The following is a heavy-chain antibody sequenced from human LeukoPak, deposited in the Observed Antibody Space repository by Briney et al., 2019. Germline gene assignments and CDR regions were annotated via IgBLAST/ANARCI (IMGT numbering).Heavy chain of an antibody. CDR2: INPNSGGT. D-gene: IGHD2-15*01. Sequence: ASVKVSCKASGYTFTGYYMHWVRQAPGQGLEWMGWINPNSGGTNYAQKFQGRVTMTRDTSISTAYMELSWLRSDDTAGYYCARSAPHCSGGSCYRDAFDIWGQGTMVTVSS. J-gene: IGHJ3*02. CDR3: ARSAPHCSGGSCYRDAFDI. V-gene: IGHV1-2*02. CDR1: GYTFTGYY.